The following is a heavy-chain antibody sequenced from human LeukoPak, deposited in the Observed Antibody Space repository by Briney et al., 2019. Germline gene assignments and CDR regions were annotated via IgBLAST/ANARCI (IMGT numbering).Heavy chain of an antibody. V-gene: IGHV4-39*07. D-gene: IGHD3-10*01. CDR3: ASLARYYGSGSAI. Sequence: PSETLSLTCTVSGGSISSSSYYWGWIRQPPGKGLEWIGSIYYSGSTNYNPSLKSRVTISVDTSKNQFSLKLSSVTAADTAVYYCASLARYYGSGSAIWGQGTMVTVSS. J-gene: IGHJ3*02. CDR2: IYYSGST. CDR1: GGSISSSSYY.